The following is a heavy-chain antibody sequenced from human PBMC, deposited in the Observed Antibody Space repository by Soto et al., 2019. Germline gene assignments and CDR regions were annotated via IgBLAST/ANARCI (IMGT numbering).Heavy chain of an antibody. CDR2: IKPDGSER. D-gene: IGHD1-20*01. CDR1: GLNFSTYF. CDR3: ASDLNWPNF. V-gene: IGHV3-7*01. J-gene: IGHJ4*02. Sequence: GGSLRLSCAASGLNFSTYFMTWVRQAPGKGLEWVATIKPDGSERWYVDSVKGRFTISRDNAKNSLYLEMNSLRAEDTAVYFCASDLNWPNFWGQGSLVTVSS.